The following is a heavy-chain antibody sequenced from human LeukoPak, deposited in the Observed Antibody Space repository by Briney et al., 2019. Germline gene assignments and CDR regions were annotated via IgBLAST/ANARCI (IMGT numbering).Heavy chain of an antibody. D-gene: IGHD3-22*01. V-gene: IGHV1-8*03. CDR3: ARGADSSGYPGYYHYYYMDV. J-gene: IGHJ6*03. Sequence: ASVKVSCKASGYTFTSYDINWVRQATGQGLEWMGWMNPNSGNTGYAQKFQGRVTITRNTSISTAYMELSSLRSEDTAVYYCARGADSSGYPGYYHYYYMDVWGKGTTVTVSS. CDR1: GYTFTSYD. CDR2: MNPNSGNT.